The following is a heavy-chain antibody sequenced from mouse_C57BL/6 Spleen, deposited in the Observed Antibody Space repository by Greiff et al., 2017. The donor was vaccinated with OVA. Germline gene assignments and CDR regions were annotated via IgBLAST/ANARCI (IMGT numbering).Heavy chain of an antibody. Sequence: QVHVKQPGAELVKPGASVKLSCKASGYTFTSYWMQWVKQRPGQGLEWIGEIDPSDSYTNYNQKFKGKATLTVDTSSSTAYMQLSSLTSEDSAVYYCARSRNYSYFDVWGTGTTVTVSS. CDR3: ARSRNYSYFDV. CDR2: IDPSDSYT. V-gene: IGHV1-50*01. J-gene: IGHJ1*03. CDR1: GYTFTSYW.